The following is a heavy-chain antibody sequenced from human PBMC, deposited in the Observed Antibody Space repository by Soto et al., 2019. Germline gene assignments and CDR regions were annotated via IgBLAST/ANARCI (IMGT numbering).Heavy chain of an antibody. V-gene: IGHV3-23*01. Sequence: GGSLRLSCAASGFTFSSYAMTWVRQAPGKGLEWVSVISGGGGSTFYADSVEGRFTVSRDNSKNTLFLQMSSLRAEDTAIYYCAKDWAVDTTLVTISDYWGQGTLVTVSS. J-gene: IGHJ4*02. CDR3: AKDWAVDTTLVTISDY. D-gene: IGHD5-18*01. CDR2: ISGGGGST. CDR1: GFTFSSYA.